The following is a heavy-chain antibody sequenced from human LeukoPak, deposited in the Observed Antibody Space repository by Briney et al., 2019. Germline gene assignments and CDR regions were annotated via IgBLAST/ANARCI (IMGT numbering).Heavy chain of an antibody. CDR2: ISYDGSNK. CDR3: AKGIYSGYEYYFDF. D-gene: IGHD5-12*01. CDR1: GFTFSSYA. V-gene: IGHV3-30*04. Sequence: GGSLRLSCAASGFTFSSYAMHWVRQAPGKGLEWVALISYDGSNKYYADSAKGRFTISRDNSKNTLYLRMHSLRVEHTAVYYCAKGIYSGYEYYFDFWGQGTLVTVSS. J-gene: IGHJ4*02.